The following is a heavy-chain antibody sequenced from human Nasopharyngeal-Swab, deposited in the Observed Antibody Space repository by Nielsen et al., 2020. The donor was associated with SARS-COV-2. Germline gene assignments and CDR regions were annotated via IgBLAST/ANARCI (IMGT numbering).Heavy chain of an antibody. J-gene: IGHJ4*02. V-gene: IGHV3-30*14. CDR1: GFTFSSYA. CDR3: ASGVPAVLWSNRGL. CDR2: ISYDGSNK. D-gene: IGHD5-18*01. Sequence: GGSLRLSCAASGFTFSSYAMHWVRQAPGKGLEWVAVISYDGSNKYYADSVKGRFTISRDNSKNTLYLQMNSLRAEDTAVYYCASGVPAVLWSNRGLWGQGTLVTVSS.